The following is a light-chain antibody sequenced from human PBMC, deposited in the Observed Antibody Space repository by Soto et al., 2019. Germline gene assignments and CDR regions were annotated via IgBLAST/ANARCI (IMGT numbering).Light chain of an antibody. CDR1: SYNIGSNS. J-gene: IGLJ3*02. CDR2: SFD. V-gene: IGLV1-44*01. CDR3: ATCDDSLNGPV. Sequence: QSVLSQPPSASGTPGQRVTISCSGSSYNIGSNSVNWYQQLPGAAPTLLIYSFDQRPSGVPDRFSGSKSGTSASLAISGLQSEDEGDYFCATCDDSLNGPVFGGGTKLTVL.